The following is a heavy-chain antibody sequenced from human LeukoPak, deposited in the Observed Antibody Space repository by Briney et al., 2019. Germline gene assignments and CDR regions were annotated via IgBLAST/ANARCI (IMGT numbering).Heavy chain of an antibody. CDR1: GFPLSSYS. V-gene: IGHV3-21*01. J-gene: IGHJ4*02. D-gene: IGHD1-26*01. CDR3: ARELGALGTTEIDY. Sequence: GGSLRLSCAASGFPLSSYSMNWVRQAPGKGLEWVSFISSSSNYIYYADSVKGRFTISRDNARNTVYLQMVSLRDEDTAVYYCARELGALGTTEIDYWGQGTLVTVSS. CDR2: ISSSSNYI.